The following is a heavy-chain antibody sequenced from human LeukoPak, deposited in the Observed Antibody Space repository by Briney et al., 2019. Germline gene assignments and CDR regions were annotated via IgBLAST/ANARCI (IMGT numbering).Heavy chain of an antibody. Sequence: GGSLRLSCAASGFTCSSYAMSWVRQAPGKGLEWVSAISGSGGSTYYADSVKGRFTISRDNSKNTLYLQMNSLRAEDTAVYYCAKPGSSSWYGNFDYWGQGTLVTVSS. CDR1: GFTCSSYA. CDR2: ISGSGGST. D-gene: IGHD6-13*01. V-gene: IGHV3-23*01. J-gene: IGHJ4*02. CDR3: AKPGSSSWYGNFDY.